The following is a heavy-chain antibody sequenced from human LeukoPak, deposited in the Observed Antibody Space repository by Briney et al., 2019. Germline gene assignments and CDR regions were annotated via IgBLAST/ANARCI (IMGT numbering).Heavy chain of an antibody. CDR2: IRYDGSII. D-gene: IGHD3-10*01. CDR1: GFTFSSYG. V-gene: IGHV3-30*02. J-gene: IGHJ4*02. CDR3: GKALRTGMFRGVIDY. Sequence: GGSLRLSCAASGFTFSSYGMHWVRQAPGKGLEWVAFIRYDGSIIYYTDSVKGRFTISRDNSKDMLYLQMYSLRAEDTALYYCGKALRTGMFRGVIDYWGQGTPVTVSS.